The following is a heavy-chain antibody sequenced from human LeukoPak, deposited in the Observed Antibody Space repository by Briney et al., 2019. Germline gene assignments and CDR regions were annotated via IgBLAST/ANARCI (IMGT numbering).Heavy chain of an antibody. Sequence: GGSLRLSCAASGFTFSSYAMSWVRQAPGKGLEWVSAISGSGGSTYYADSVKGRFTISRDNSKNTLYLQMSSLRAEDAALYYCATRPAGETYFGVFDYWGQGTLVTVSS. CDR1: GFTFSSYA. D-gene: IGHD1-26*01. CDR2: ISGSGGST. V-gene: IGHV3-23*01. J-gene: IGHJ4*02. CDR3: ATRPAGETYFGVFDY.